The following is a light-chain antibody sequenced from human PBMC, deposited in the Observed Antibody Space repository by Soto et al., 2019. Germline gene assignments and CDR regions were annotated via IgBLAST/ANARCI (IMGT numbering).Light chain of an antibody. Sequence: QSVLTQPPSASGTPGQTVTISCSGTYSNIGRNYVYWYQQLPGTAPKLVIYNNNQRPSGVPDRFSVSKSGTSASLAISGLRSDDEAVYYCASWDDSLSGYVIFGGGTKLTVL. CDR1: YSNIGRNY. V-gene: IGLV1-47*02. CDR2: NNN. CDR3: ASWDDSLSGYVI. J-gene: IGLJ2*01.